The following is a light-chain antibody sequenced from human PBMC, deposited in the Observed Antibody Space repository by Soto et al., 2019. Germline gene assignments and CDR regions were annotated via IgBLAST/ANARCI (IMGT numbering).Light chain of an antibody. V-gene: IGKV3-11*01. Sequence: EIVLTQSPATLSLSPGERATLSCRASPSVSSYLAWYQQKPGQAPRLLIYDASNRATGIPARFSGSGSGTDFTLTISSLEPEEFAVYYCQQRSNWVSFGGGTKVEIK. CDR2: DAS. J-gene: IGKJ4*01. CDR1: PSVSSY. CDR3: QQRSNWVS.